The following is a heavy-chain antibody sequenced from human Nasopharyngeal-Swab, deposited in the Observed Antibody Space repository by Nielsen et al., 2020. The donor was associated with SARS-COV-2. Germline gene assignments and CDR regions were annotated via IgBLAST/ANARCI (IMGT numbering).Heavy chain of an antibody. CDR2: INHSGST. Sequence: ESLKISCTVSSGSVGSYHWSWIRQPPGKGLEWIGEINHSGSTNYNPSLKSRVTISVDTSKNQFSLKLSSVTAADTAVYYCARGRAFHRDIVVVVAAKSPFDYWGQGTLVT. CDR1: SGSVGSYH. V-gene: IGHV4-34*01. CDR3: ARGRAFHRDIVVVVAAKSPFDY. J-gene: IGHJ4*02. D-gene: IGHD2-15*01.